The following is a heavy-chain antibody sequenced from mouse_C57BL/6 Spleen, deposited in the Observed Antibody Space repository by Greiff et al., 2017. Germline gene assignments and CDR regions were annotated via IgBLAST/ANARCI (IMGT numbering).Heavy chain of an antibody. J-gene: IGHJ4*01. Sequence: DVKLVESEGGLVQPGSSMKLSCTASGFTFSDYYMAWVRQVPEKGLEWVANINYDGSSTYYLDSLKSRFIISRDNAKNILYLQMSSLKSEDTATYYCARDLYYYGSSYDAMDYWGQGTSVTVSS. CDR1: GFTFSDYY. CDR3: ARDLYYYGSSYDAMDY. V-gene: IGHV5-16*01. D-gene: IGHD1-1*01. CDR2: INYDGSST.